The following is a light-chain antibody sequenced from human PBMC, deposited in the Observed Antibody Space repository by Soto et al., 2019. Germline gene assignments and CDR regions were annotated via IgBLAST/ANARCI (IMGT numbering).Light chain of an antibody. CDR1: ETVSSY. J-gene: IGKJ5*01. CDR3: QRYGSSPLIT. CDR2: GTS. Sequence: DIVLTQSPVTLSLSPGDRATLSCRASETVSSYLAWYQQKPGQAPRLLIYGTSSRATGIPDRFSGSGSGTDFTLTISRLEPEDFAVYFCQRYGSSPLITFGQGTRLEI. V-gene: IGKV3-20*01.